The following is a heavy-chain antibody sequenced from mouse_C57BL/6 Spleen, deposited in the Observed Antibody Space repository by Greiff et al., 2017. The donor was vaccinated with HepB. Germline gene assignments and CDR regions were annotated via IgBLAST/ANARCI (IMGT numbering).Heavy chain of an antibody. J-gene: IGHJ3*01. CDR2: IDPSDSYT. Sequence: QVQLQQPGAELVMPGASVKLSCKASGYTFTSYWMHWVKQRPGQGLEWIGEIDPSDSYTNYNQKFKGKSTVTVDKSSSTAYMKLSSLTSEDSAVYYCERSYSNYEDWGQGTMVTVYA. CDR1: GYTFTSYW. CDR3: ERSYSNYED. V-gene: IGHV1-69*01. D-gene: IGHD2-5*01.